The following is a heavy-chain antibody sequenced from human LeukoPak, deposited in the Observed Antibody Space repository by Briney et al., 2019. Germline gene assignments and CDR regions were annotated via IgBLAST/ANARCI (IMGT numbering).Heavy chain of an antibody. CDR2: ISSSSSYI. J-gene: IGHJ3*02. D-gene: IGHD1-7*01. CDR3: ARVSYLSELLGAFDI. CDR1: GFTFSSHS. V-gene: IGHV3-21*01. Sequence: GGSLRLSCAASGFTFSSHSMTWVRQAPGKGLEWVSSISSSSSYIYYADSVKGRFTISRDNAKNSLYLQMNSLRAEDTAVYYCARVSYLSELLGAFDIWGQGTMVTVSS.